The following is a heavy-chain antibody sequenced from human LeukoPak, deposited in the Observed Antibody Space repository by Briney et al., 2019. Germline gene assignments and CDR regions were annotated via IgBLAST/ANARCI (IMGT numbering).Heavy chain of an antibody. V-gene: IGHV4-34*01. CDR2: INHSGST. D-gene: IGHD5-18*01. J-gene: IGHJ4*02. Sequence: SETLSLTCAVYGGSFSGYYWSWIRQPPGKWLEWIGEINHSGSTNYNPSLKSRVTISVGTSKNQFSLKLSSVTAADTAVYYCARHRRYGHRFDYRGQGTLVTVSS. CDR1: GGSFSGYY. CDR3: ARHRRYGHRFDY.